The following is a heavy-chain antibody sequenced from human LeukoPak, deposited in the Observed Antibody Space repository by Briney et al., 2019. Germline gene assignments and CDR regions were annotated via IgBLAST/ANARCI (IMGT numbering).Heavy chain of an antibody. CDR1: GYTFTGYY. V-gene: IGHV1-69*13. CDR3: ARDQGLSGVTPGYYYMDV. CDR2: IIPIFGTA. Sequence: SVKLSCKASGYTFTGYYMHWVRQAPGQGLEWMGGIIPIFGTANYAQKFQGRVTITADESTSTAYMELSSLRSEDTAVYYCARDQGLSGVTPGYYYMDVWGKGTTVTISS. J-gene: IGHJ6*03. D-gene: IGHD2-21*02.